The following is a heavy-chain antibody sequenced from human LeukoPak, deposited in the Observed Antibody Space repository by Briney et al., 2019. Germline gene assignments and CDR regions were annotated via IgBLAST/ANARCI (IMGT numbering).Heavy chain of an antibody. Sequence: GGSLRLSCAASGFTFSSHAMNWVRQAPGKGLEWVSYISISSSSVYYTDSVKGRFTISRDNAKNSLYLQMNSLRAEDTAIYYCARDNLAAAGNDNFDIWGQGTMVTVSS. CDR1: GFTFSSHA. CDR2: ISISSSSV. CDR3: ARDNLAAAGNDNFDI. V-gene: IGHV3-48*04. J-gene: IGHJ3*02. D-gene: IGHD6-13*01.